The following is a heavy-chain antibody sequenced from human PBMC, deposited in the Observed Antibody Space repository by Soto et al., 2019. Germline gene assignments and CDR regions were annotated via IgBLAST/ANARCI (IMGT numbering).Heavy chain of an antibody. J-gene: IGHJ3*02. CDR3: ARGGDDYSNSDAFDI. CDR1: GYTFTGYY. Sequence: ASVKVSCKASGYTFTGYYMHWVRQAPGQGLEWMGWINPNSGGTNYAQKFQGWVTMTRDTSISTAYMELSRLRSDDTAVYYCARGGDDYSNSDAFDIWGQGTMVTVSS. CDR2: INPNSGGT. V-gene: IGHV1-2*04. D-gene: IGHD4-4*01.